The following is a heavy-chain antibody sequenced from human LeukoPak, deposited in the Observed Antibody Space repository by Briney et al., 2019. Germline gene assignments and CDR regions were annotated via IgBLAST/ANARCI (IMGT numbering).Heavy chain of an antibody. D-gene: IGHD4-17*01. Sequence: GGSLRLSCAASGFTFRTAWMSWVRQAPGRGPEYMANIKEDGSEKYYVDSVRGRFTISRDNANSTLFLQMSSLRVDDTAVYYCANGARGASWGQGTLVTVSS. CDR1: GFTFRTAW. V-gene: IGHV3-7*05. CDR2: IKEDGSEK. J-gene: IGHJ5*02. CDR3: ANGARGAS.